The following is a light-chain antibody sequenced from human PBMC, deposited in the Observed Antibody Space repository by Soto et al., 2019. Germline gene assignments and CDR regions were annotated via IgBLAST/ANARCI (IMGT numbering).Light chain of an antibody. J-gene: IGKJ1*01. V-gene: IGKV1-39*01. CDR3: QQSYSNPTWT. CDR2: DSS. Sequence: DIQLTQSPSSLSASVGDRITITCRASQSISTYFNWYQQKPGEATTLLVYDSSALQSGVPSRFSGSGCGAEFTLTVSSLQPEDFATYYCQQSYSNPTWTFGQGTKVDIK. CDR1: QSISTY.